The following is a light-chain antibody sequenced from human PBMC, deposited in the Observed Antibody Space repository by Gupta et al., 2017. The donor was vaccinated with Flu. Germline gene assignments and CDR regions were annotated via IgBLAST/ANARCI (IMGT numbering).Light chain of an antibody. Sequence: SFVLTRPPSVSVAPGQTARIACGGNNIASKAVHWYQQKPGQAPVLVVNDDSDRPSGIPERFSGSNSGNTATLSISRVEAGDEADYYCQVWDSSSDRGVFGGGTKLTVL. CDR3: QVWDSSSDRGV. CDR2: DDS. V-gene: IGLV3-21*02. J-gene: IGLJ3*02. CDR1: NIASKA.